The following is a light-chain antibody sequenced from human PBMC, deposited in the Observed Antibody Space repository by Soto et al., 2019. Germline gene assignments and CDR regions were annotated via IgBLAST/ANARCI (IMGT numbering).Light chain of an antibody. V-gene: IGKV2D-29*01. CDR1: QSLLYSDGKTY. J-gene: IGKJ1*01. CDR3: MQTVQLPGT. CDR2: EVS. Sequence: DVVMTQTPLSLSVTPGQPASISCKSSQSLLYSDGKTYLSWYLQKPGQPPQLLIYEVSNRSSGVTDRFSGSGSGTDVPLRISRVEAEDVGGYYCMQTVQLPGTFGQGTKVEIK.